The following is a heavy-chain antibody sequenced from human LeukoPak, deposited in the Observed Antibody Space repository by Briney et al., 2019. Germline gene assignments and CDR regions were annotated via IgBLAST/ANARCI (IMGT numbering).Heavy chain of an antibody. D-gene: IGHD2-2*01. CDR2: INNSSSYI. J-gene: IGHJ4*02. CDR3: ARDPYCSSTSCYYDY. CDR1: GFTFSSYS. V-gene: IGHV3-21*01. Sequence: GGSLTLSCAASGFTFSSYSRNWVRQAPGKGLEWVSSINNSSSYIYYADSEKGRFTISRDNAKNSLYLQMNSLRAEDTAVYYCARDPYCSSTSCYYDYWGQGTLVTVSS.